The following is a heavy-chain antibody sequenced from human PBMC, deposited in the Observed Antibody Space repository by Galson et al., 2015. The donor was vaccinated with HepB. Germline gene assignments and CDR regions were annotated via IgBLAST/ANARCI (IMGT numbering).Heavy chain of an antibody. D-gene: IGHD3-22*01. V-gene: IGHV1-69*13. CDR1: GGTFSSYA. CDR3: ARDHTYYYDSSGLTPSPDYDYGMDV. CDR2: IIPIFGIA. J-gene: IGHJ6*02. Sequence: SVKVSCKASGGTFSSYAISWVRQAPGQGLEWMGGIIPIFGIANYAQKFQGRVTITADESTSTAYMELSSLRSEDTAVYYCARDHTYYYDSSGLTPSPDYDYGMDVWGQGTTVTVSS.